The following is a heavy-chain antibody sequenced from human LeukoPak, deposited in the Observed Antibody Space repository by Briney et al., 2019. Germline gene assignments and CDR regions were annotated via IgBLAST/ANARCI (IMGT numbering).Heavy chain of an antibody. CDR3: ARGVSSSSWPWESGVNWFDP. D-gene: IGHD6-13*01. Sequence: PSETLSLTCTVSGGSISSYYWSWIRQPPGKGLEWIGYIYYSGSTNYNPSHKSRVTISVDTSKNQFSLKLSSVTAADTAVYYCARGVSSSSWPWESGVNWFDPWGQGTLVTVSS. J-gene: IGHJ5*02. CDR2: IYYSGST. CDR1: GGSISSYY. V-gene: IGHV4-59*01.